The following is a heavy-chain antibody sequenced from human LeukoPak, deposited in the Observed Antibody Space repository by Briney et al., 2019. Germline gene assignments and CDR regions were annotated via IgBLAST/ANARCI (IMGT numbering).Heavy chain of an antibody. J-gene: IGHJ4*02. CDR1: GFTFSSYA. CDR2: ISYDGSNK. Sequence: PGGSLRLSCAASGFTFSSYAMHWVRQAPGKGLEWVAVISYDGSNKYYADSVKGRFTISRDNSKNTLYLQMNSLRAEDTAVYYCGREIQAPGKTLEYWGQGTLVTVSS. CDR3: GREIQAPGKTLEY. V-gene: IGHV3-30*04.